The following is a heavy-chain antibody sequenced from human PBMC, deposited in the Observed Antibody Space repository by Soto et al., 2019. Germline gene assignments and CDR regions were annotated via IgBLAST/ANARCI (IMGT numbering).Heavy chain of an antibody. Sequence: QVQLQESGPGLVKPSQTLSLTCTVSGDPITSGGNYWSYIRQHPGKGLEWIGYVTYSGTTQYNPSLRNRLSISVDTSKNQFSLRLHSVTAADTAVYYCARGTYYFGSGYFFDDWGQGTLVTVSS. J-gene: IGHJ4*02. CDR2: VTYSGTT. D-gene: IGHD3-10*01. V-gene: IGHV4-31*03. CDR1: GDPITSGGNY. CDR3: ARGTYYFGSGYFFDD.